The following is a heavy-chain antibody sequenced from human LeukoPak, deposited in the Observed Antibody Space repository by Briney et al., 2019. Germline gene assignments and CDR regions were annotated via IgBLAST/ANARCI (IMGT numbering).Heavy chain of an antibody. CDR2: IKQDGSEK. D-gene: IGHD3-9*01. J-gene: IGHJ4*02. V-gene: IGHV3-7*01. CDR3: VRSIDY. CDR1: GFTFSSNS. Sequence: TGGSLRLSCAASGFTFSSNSMNWVRQTPEKGLEWVANIKQDGSEKYYVDSVKGRFTISRDNTKNSLYLQMNSLRAEDTAVYYCVRSIDYWGQGTLVTVSS.